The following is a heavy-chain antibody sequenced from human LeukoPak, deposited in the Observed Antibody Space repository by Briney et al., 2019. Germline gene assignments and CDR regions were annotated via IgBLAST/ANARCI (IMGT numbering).Heavy chain of an antibody. CDR2: IYYSGST. Sequence: SETLSLTCTVSGGSISSYYWNWIRQPPGKGLEWIGYIYYSGSTNYNPSLKSRVTISVDTSKNQFSLKLSSVTAADTAVYYCARDRRGATDYWGQGTLVTVSS. J-gene: IGHJ4*02. CDR1: GGSISSYY. CDR3: ARDRRGATDY. D-gene: IGHD5-12*01. V-gene: IGHV4-59*01.